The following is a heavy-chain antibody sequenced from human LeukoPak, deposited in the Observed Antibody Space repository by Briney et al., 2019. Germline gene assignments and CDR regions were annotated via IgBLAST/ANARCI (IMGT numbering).Heavy chain of an antibody. D-gene: IGHD6-19*01. V-gene: IGHV4-59*08. CDR2: IYYSGIT. CDR1: DDSISSYY. Sequence: SETLSLACTVSDDSISSYYWSWIRQPPGKGLEWIGYIYYSGITRYNPSFESRVTMSVDTSNYQFSLNLRSVTAADTAVYYCARHRVEVAGSYFDSWGQGTLVTVSS. J-gene: IGHJ4*02. CDR3: ARHRVEVAGSYFDS.